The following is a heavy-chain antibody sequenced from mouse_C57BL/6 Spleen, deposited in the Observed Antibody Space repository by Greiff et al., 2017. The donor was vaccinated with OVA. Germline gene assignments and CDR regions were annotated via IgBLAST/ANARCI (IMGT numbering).Heavy chain of an antibody. CDR1: GYTFTSYW. CDR2: IDPNSGGT. Sequence: QVQLKQPGAELVKPGASVKLSCKASGYTFTSYWMHWVKQRPGRGLEWIGRIDPNSGGTKYNEKFKSKATLTVDKPSSPAYMQLSSLTSEDSAVYYCARDGYDDAMDYWGQGTSVTVSS. CDR3: ARDGYDDAMDY. D-gene: IGHD2-2*01. V-gene: IGHV1-72*01. J-gene: IGHJ4*01.